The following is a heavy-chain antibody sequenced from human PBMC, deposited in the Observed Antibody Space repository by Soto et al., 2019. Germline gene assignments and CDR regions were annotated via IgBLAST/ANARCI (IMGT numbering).Heavy chain of an antibody. D-gene: IGHD4-4*01. J-gene: IGHJ4*02. CDR1: GYSISSGYY. V-gene: IGHV4-38-2*02. Sequence: SETLSLTCTVSGYSISSGYYWGWIRQPPGKGLEWIGSIYHSGSTYYNPSLKSRVTISVDTSKNQFSLKLITVTAADTAVYYCARIKFDYSNYYFDYWGQGTLVTVSS. CDR3: ARIKFDYSNYYFDY. CDR2: IYHSGST.